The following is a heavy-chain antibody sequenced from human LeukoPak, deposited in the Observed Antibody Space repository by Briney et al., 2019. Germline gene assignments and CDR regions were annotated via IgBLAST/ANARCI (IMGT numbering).Heavy chain of an antibody. D-gene: IGHD3-3*01. J-gene: IGHJ6*03. CDR2: LSGSGGTT. CDR3: AKGDDFWSGYSVSYYYYMDV. V-gene: IGHV3-23*01. Sequence: GGSLRLSCAASGFTFSNYAMSWVRQAPGKGLEWVSALSGSGGTTYYADSVKGRFSISRDNSKNTLFLQVNSLRAEDTAVYYCAKGDDFWSGYSVSYYYYMDVWGKGTTVTVSS. CDR1: GFTFSNYA.